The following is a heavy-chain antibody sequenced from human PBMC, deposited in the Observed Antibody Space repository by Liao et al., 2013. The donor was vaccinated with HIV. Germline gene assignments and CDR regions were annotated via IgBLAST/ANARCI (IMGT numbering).Heavy chain of an antibody. CDR1: GGSLSGYY. D-gene: IGHD4-23*01. CDR3: ASSLKTPTTPRDDY. CDR2: INHDGDT. Sequence: VQLQQWGAGLVKSSETLSLSCAVYGGSLSGYYWTWIRQPPGKGLEWIGEINHDGDTTYNPSLKSRVAMSVDTSKNQFYLKLTSLTAADTAIYYCASSLKTPTTPRDDYWGQGTLVTVSS. J-gene: IGHJ4*02. V-gene: IGHV4-34*01.